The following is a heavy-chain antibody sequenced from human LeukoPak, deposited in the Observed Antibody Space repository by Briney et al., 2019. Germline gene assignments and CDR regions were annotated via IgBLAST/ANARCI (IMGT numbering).Heavy chain of an antibody. CDR2: ISYDGSNK. J-gene: IGHJ6*02. CDR3: ARDLVAAGTSYYYYGMDV. D-gene: IGHD6-13*01. V-gene: IGHV3-30-3*01. CDR1: GFTLSSYA. Sequence: PGGSLRLSCAASGFTLSSYAMHWVRQAPGKGLEWVAVISYDGSNKYYADSVKSRFTISRDNSKNTLYLQMNSLRAEDTAVYYCARDLVAAGTSYYYYGMDVWGQGTTVTVSS.